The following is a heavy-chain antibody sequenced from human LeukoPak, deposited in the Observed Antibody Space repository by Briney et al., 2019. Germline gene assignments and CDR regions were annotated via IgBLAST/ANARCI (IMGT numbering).Heavy chain of an antibody. D-gene: IGHD7-27*01. CDR3: ARADWGSNDF. Sequence: SGGALRLSCAGSGFTFSSYWMSWVRQAPGKGLEWVAIINQDGTEKYYVDSLKGRFTISRDNAKNSLYLQMTSLRAEDTAVLYCARADWGSNDFWGQGTLVTVSS. CDR1: GFTFSSYW. V-gene: IGHV3-7*01. CDR2: INQDGTEK. J-gene: IGHJ4*02.